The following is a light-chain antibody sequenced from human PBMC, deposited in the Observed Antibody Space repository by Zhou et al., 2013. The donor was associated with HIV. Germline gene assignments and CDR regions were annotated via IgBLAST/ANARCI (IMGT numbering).Light chain of an antibody. J-gene: IGKJ2*01. V-gene: IGKV1-5*03. Sequence: DIQMTQSPSTVSASVGDRVTITCRASQNINMWLAWYQQKPGKAPKLLIYLASNLESGVPSRFSGSGSATDFTLTISSLQPDDFATYYCQHYNSFPYTFGQGTRVEI. CDR3: QHYNSFPYT. CDR2: LAS. CDR1: QNINMW.